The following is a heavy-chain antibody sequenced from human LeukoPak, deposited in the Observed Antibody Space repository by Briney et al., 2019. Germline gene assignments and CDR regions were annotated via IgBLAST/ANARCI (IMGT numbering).Heavy chain of an antibody. Sequence: GGSLRLSCAPSGFTFSRHGMHWVRQAPGKGLEWVAIISNDGSRKYYAHSVEGRFTISRDNSKNTLYLQMDSLRAEDTAVYYCARDRAWNYFDYWGQGTLITVSS. CDR3: ARDRAWNYFDY. CDR1: GFTFSRHG. CDR2: ISNDGSRK. V-gene: IGHV3-30*03. D-gene: IGHD3-3*01. J-gene: IGHJ4*02.